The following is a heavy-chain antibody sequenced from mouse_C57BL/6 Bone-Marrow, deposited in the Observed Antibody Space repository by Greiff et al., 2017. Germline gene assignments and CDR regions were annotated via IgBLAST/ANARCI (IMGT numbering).Heavy chain of an antibody. J-gene: IGHJ1*03. D-gene: IGHD1-1*01. CDR1: GYTFTSYD. CDR2: IYPRDGST. Sequence: VQLQQSGPELVKPGASVKLSCKASGYTFTSYDINWVKQRPGQGLEWIGWIYPRDGSTKYTEKFKGKATLTVDTSSSTAYMELHSLTSEDSAVYFCARLEFDGSSRDRYFDVWGTGTTVTVSS. V-gene: IGHV1-85*01. CDR3: ARLEFDGSSRDRYFDV.